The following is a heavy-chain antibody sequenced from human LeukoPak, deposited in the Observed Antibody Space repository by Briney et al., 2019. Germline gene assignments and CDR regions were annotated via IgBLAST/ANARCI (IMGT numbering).Heavy chain of an antibody. D-gene: IGHD6-6*01. J-gene: IGHJ5*02. CDR3: ARLTGIAARPGWFDP. V-gene: IGHV1-18*01. CDR1: GYTFTSYG. Sequence: ASVKVSCQASGYTFTSYGISWVRQAAGQGLEWMGWNSAYNGNTNYAQKLQGRVTMTTDTSTSKAYMGMRSLSSDDTAVYYCARLTGIAARPGWFDPWGQGTLVTVSS. CDR2: NSAYNGNT.